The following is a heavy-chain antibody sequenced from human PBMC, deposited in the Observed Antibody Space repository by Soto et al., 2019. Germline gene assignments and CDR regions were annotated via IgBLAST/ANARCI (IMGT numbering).Heavy chain of an antibody. J-gene: IGHJ4*02. Sequence: GESLKISCKGSGYSFTSYWIGWVRQMPGKGLEWMGIIYPGDSDTRYSPSFQGQVTISADKSISTAYLQWSSLKASDTAMYYCERSSPREYSSSSYGYWGQGTLVTVSS. V-gene: IGHV5-51*01. CDR3: ERSSPREYSSSSYGY. D-gene: IGHD6-6*01. CDR2: IYPGDSDT. CDR1: GYSFTSYW.